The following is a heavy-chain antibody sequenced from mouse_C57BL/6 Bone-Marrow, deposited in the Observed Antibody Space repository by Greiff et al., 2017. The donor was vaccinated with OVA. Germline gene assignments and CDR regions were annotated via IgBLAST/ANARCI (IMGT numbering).Heavy chain of an antibody. CDR3: ARDLYYGSSYDWYFDV. Sequence: EVQRVESEGGLVQPGSSMKLSCTASGFTFSDYYMAWVRQVPEKGLEWVANINYDGSSTYYLDSLKSRFIISRDNAKNILYLQMSSLKSEDTATYYCARDLYYGSSYDWYFDVWGTGTTVTVSS. CDR2: INYDGSST. V-gene: IGHV5-16*01. J-gene: IGHJ1*03. CDR1: GFTFSDYY. D-gene: IGHD1-1*01.